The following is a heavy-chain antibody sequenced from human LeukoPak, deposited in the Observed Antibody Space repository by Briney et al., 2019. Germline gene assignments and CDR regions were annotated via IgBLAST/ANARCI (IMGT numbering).Heavy chain of an antibody. V-gene: IGHV3-11*01. J-gene: IGHJ4*02. CDR1: GFTFSDYY. Sequence: GGSLRLSCAASGFTFSDYYMSWIHQTPGKGLEWVSYISSSGSSKYYADSVKGRFTISRDNAKNSLYLQMNSLRAEDTAVYYCARAANKYSGSYSPFDYWGQEALVTVSS. CDR2: ISSSGSSK. D-gene: IGHD1-26*01. CDR3: ARAANKYSGSYSPFDY.